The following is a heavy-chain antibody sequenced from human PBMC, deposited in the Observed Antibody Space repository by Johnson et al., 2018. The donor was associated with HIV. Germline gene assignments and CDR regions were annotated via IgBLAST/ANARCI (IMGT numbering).Heavy chain of an antibody. CDR2: ISYDGSNK. J-gene: IGHJ3*02. Sequence: QVQLVESGGGVVQPGKSLRLSCAASGFTFSSYGMHWVRQAPGKGLEWVAVISYDGSNKYYADSVKGRFTISRDNSKNTLYLQMNSLRAEDTAVYYCAKCIWDRSLIDVFDSWGQGTVVSVSS. CDR3: AKCIWDRSLIDVFDS. V-gene: IGHV3-30*18. D-gene: IGHD1-26*01. CDR1: GFTFSSYG.